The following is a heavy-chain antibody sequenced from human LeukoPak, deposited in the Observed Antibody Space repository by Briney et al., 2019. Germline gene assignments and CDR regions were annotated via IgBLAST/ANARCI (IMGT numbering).Heavy chain of an antibody. CDR3: ARREGGFYSWGIAY. D-gene: IGHD1-26*01. J-gene: IGHJ4*02. CDR1: GFTFSDYY. CDR2: ISRTESTK. V-gene: IGHV3-11*04. Sequence: GGSLRLSCAASGFTFSDYYMSWIRQAPGKGLEWVSYISRTESTKKYADSVKGRFTISRDNAKNSLYLQMNSLRAEDTAVYYCARREGGFYSWGIAYWGQGTLVTVSS.